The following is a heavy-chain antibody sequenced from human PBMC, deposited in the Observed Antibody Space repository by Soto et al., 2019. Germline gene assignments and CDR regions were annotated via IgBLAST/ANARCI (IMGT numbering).Heavy chain of an antibody. CDR3: ARVPYYCDSSGYSYWYFDL. V-gene: IGHV3-7*03. Sequence: GGSLRLSCAASGFTFSSYWMSWVRQAPGKGLEWVANIKQDGSEKYYVDSVKGRFTISRDNAKNSLYLQMNSLRAEDTAVYYCARVPYYCDSSGYSYWYFDLWGRGTLVTVSS. CDR2: IKQDGSEK. CDR1: GFTFSSYW. J-gene: IGHJ2*01. D-gene: IGHD3-22*01.